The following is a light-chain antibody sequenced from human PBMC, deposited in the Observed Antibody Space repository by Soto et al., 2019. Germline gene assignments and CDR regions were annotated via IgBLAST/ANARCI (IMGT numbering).Light chain of an antibody. V-gene: IGKV3-20*01. CDR1: QSLGSRY. J-gene: IGKJ1*01. CDR2: GAS. Sequence: DTVLTQSPGTLSLSPGEGATLSCRASQSLGSRYLAWYQQKPGQAPRLLIYGASSRATGIPDRFSGSGSGTDFTLTISRLEPEDFAVYYCQQYNNWPPIAFGQGTKVDIK. CDR3: QQYNNWPPIA.